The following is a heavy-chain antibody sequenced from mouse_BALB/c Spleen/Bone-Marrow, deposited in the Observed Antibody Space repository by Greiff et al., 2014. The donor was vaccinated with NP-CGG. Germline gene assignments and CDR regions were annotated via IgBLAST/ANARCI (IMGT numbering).Heavy chain of an antibody. D-gene: IGHD1-1*01. V-gene: IGHV14-3*02. CDR1: GFNIKDTY. J-gene: IGHJ3*01. CDR2: IDPANGNT. CDR3: AMYYYGSSPFAY. Sequence: VQLKESGAELVKPGASVKLSCTASGFNIKDTYMHWVKQRPEQGLEWIGRIDPANGNTKYDPKFQGKATITADTSSNTAYLQLNSLTSEDTAVYYCAMYYYGSSPFAYWGQGTLVTVSA.